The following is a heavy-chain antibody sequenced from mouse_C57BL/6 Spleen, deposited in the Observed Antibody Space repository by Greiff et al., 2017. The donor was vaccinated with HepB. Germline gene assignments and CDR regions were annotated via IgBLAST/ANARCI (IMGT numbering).Heavy chain of an antibody. CDR3: ARSPDYYAMDY. CDR1: GYAFSSYW. Sequence: VMLVESGAELVKPGASVKISCKASGYAFSSYWMNWVKQRPGKGLEWIGQIYPGDGDTNYNGKFKGKATLTADKSSSTAYMQLSSLTSEDSAVYFCARSPDYYAMDYWGQGTSVTVSS. CDR2: IYPGDGDT. V-gene: IGHV1-80*01. J-gene: IGHJ4*01.